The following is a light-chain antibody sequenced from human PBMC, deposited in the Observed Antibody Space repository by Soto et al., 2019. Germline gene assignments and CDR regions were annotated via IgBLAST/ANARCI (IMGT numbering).Light chain of an antibody. CDR2: DIS. CDR3: QQRSNWPRNT. J-gene: IGKJ2*01. Sequence: EIVLTQSPATVSLSPGERATLSCRASQSVSRHLAWYQQKPGRAPRLLIYDISNRDTGIPARFSGSGSGTDFTLTISSLEPEDSAVYYCQQRSNWPRNTFGQGTKLEIK. V-gene: IGKV3-11*01. CDR1: QSVSRH.